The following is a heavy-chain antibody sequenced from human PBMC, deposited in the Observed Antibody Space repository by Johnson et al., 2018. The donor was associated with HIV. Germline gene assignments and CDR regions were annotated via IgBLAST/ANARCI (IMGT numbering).Heavy chain of an antibody. CDR1: GFTFSSYA. CDR2: ISYDGSNE. V-gene: IGHV3-30-3*01. J-gene: IGHJ3*02. Sequence: QVLLVESGGGVVQPGRSLRLSCAASGFTFSSYALHWVRQAPGKGLDWVAIISYDGSNEYYADYVKGRFTISRDNSKNTLYLQMESLRVEDTAIYYCAKAWELLGRRAALDIWGQGTMVTVSS. D-gene: IGHD1-26*01. CDR3: AKAWELLGRRAALDI.